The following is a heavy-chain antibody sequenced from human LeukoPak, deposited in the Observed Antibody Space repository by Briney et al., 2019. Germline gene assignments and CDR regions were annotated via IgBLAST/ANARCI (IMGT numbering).Heavy chain of an antibody. D-gene: IGHD1-7*01. CDR1: GGSISSSSYN. J-gene: IGHJ4*02. CDR3: ARGNWNYKGLDY. V-gene: IGHV4-39*07. CDR2: IYYSGST. Sequence: SETLSLTCTVSGGSISSSSYNWGWIRQPPGKGLEWIGSIYYSGSTYYNPSLKSRVTISVGTSKNQFSLKLSSVTAADTAVYYCARGNWNYKGLDYWGQGTLVTVSS.